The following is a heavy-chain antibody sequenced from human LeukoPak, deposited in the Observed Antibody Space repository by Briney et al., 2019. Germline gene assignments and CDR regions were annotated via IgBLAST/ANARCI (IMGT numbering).Heavy chain of an antibody. Sequence: GGSLRLSCAASEFSVGSNYMTWVRQAPGKGLEWVSLIYSGGSTYYAGSVKGRFTISRDNAKNSLFLQLNSLRAEDTAIYYCARSPTVITFYFDYWGHGTLVTVSS. CDR3: ARSPTVITFYFDY. CDR2: IYSGGST. J-gene: IGHJ4*01. CDR1: EFSVGSNY. V-gene: IGHV3-66*01. D-gene: IGHD4-11*01.